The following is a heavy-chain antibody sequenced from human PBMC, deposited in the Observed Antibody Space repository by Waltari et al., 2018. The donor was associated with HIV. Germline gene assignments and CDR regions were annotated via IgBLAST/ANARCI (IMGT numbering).Heavy chain of an antibody. D-gene: IGHD2-15*01. CDR1: GYSFINFW. J-gene: IGHJ4*02. Sequence: VHLVQSGAEVQKPGESLTISCKGSGYSFINFWIGWGRQKPGKGLAWMGIIYPGDSDTIYSPSFQGQVTISADKSITTAYLQWSSLKASDTAMYYCARSSPRTPTDYWGQGTLVTVSS. CDR3: ARSSPRTPTDY. CDR2: IYPGDSDT. V-gene: IGHV5-51*03.